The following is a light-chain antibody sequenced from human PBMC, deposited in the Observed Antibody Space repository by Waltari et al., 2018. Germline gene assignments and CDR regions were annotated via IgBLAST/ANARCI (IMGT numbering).Light chain of an antibody. V-gene: IGLV2-14*01. CDR2: QVR. CDR1: SSDVGGYNH. J-gene: IGLJ3*02. Sequence: SALTQPASVSGSPGQSITISCTGTSSDVGGYNHVFWYQQHPGNAPKLMTYQVRNRPSGVTNRLSSSKSGNTASLTISGLQAEDEADYYCSSYTSSLTPVFGGGTKLTVL. CDR3: SSYTSSLTPV.